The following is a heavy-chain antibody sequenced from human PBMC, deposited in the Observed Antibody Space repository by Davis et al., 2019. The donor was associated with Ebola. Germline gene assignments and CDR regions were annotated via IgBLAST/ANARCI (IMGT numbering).Heavy chain of an antibody. CDR2: ISSSSSYI. J-gene: IGHJ4*02. CDR3: ARDDTPYHY. V-gene: IGHV3-21*01. D-gene: IGHD2-2*01. CDR1: GFTFSSYS. Sequence: GESLKISCAASGFTFSSYSMNWVRQAPGKGLEWVSSISSSSSYIYYADSVKGRFTISRDNAKNSLYLKMNSLRAEDTAVYYCARDDTPYHYWGQGTLVTVSS.